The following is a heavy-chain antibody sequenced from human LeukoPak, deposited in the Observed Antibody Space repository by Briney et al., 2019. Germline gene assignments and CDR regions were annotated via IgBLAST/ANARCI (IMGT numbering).Heavy chain of an antibody. V-gene: IGHV3-23*01. CDR3: ATPLDYYDRSDSHQGGD. Sequence: GGSLRLSCAASGFTFSSYAMSWVRQAPGKGLEWVSAISGSGGSTYYADSVKGRFTISRDNSKNTLYLQMNSLRAEDTAVYYCATPLDYYDRSDSHQGGDWGQGTLVTVSS. CDR1: GFTFSSYA. J-gene: IGHJ4*02. CDR2: ISGSGGST. D-gene: IGHD3-22*01.